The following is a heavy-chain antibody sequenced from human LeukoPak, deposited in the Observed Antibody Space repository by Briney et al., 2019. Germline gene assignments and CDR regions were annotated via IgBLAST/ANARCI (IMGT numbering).Heavy chain of an antibody. Sequence: PSETLSLTCAVYGGSFSGYYWSWIRQPPGKGLEWIGEINHSGSTNYNPSLKSRVTISVDTSKNQFSLKLSSVTAADTAVYYCARRRRGHNGEFDYWGQGTLVTVSS. J-gene: IGHJ4*02. CDR3: ARRRRGHNGEFDY. CDR2: INHSGST. D-gene: IGHD5-24*01. CDR1: GGSFSGYY. V-gene: IGHV4-34*01.